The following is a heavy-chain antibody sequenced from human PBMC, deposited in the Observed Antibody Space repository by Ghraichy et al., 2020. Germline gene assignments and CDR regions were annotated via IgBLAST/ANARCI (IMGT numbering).Heavy chain of an antibody. Sequence: GGSLRLSCTTSGFNFADCAMSWVRQAPGKGLEWVGFITSNTYGGTTAYASSVKGRFTISRDDSKSIAYLQMNSLKSDDTALYYCSVDREYRTSSGDFGKYFDLWGRGT. CDR2: ITSNTYGGTT. CDR1: GFNFADCA. J-gene: IGHJ2*01. CDR3: SVDREYRTSSGDFGKYFDL. D-gene: IGHD6-6*01. V-gene: IGHV3-49*04.